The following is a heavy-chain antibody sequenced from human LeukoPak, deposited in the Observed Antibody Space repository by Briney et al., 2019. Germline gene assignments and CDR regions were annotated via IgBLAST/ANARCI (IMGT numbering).Heavy chain of an antibody. D-gene: IGHD6-13*01. V-gene: IGHV4-30-4*01. CDR1: GGSISSGDYY. J-gene: IGHJ1*01. Sequence: SQTLSLTCTVSGGSISSGDYYWSWIRQPPGKGLEWIGYIYYSGSTYYNPSLKSRVTISVDTSKNQFSLKLSSVTAADTAVYYCARVIAVAGDLEYFQHWGQGTLVTVSS. CDR2: IYYSGST. CDR3: ARVIAVAGDLEYFQH.